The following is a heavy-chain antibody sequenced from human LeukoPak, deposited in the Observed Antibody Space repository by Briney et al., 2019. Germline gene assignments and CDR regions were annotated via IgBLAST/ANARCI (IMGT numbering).Heavy chain of an antibody. CDR2: ISSSSSYI. J-gene: IGHJ4*02. Sequence: GGSLRLSCAASGFTFSSYIMNWVRQAPGKGLEWVSSISSSSSYIYYADSVKGRFTISRDNAKNSLYLQMNSLRAEDTAVYYCARDASADILTGYYLRKNPPPTYWGQGTLVTVSS. V-gene: IGHV3-21*01. CDR1: GFTFSSYI. D-gene: IGHD3-9*01. CDR3: ARDASADILTGYYLRKNPPPTY.